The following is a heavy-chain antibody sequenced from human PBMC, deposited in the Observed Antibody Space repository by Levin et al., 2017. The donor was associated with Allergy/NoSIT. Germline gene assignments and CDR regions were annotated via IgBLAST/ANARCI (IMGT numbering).Heavy chain of an antibody. CDR2: ISSSRTTI. J-gene: IGHJ4*02. CDR3: ASIMVRGLIERDY. Sequence: TGGSLRLSCAASGFTFDTYSMNWVRQAPGKGLEWVSYISSSRTTISYADSVKGRFTISRDNDKNLLYLQLNSLRAEDTAVYYCASIMVRGLIERDYWGQGTLVTVSS. V-gene: IGHV3-48*01. CDR1: GFTFDTYS. D-gene: IGHD3-10*01.